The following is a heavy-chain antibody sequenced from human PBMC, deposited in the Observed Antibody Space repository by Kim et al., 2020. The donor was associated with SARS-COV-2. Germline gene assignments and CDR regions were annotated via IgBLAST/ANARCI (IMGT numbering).Heavy chain of an antibody. V-gene: IGHV4-59*01. CDR3: AREGYSSIGGYYYYGMDV. CDR2: IYYSGST. Sequence: SETLSLTCTVSGGSISSYYWSWIRQPPGKGLEWIGYIYYSGSTNYNPSLKSRVTISVDTSKNQFSLKLSSVTAADTAVYYCAREGYSSIGGYYYYGMDVWGQGTTVTVSS. D-gene: IGHD6-13*01. CDR1: GGSISSYY. J-gene: IGHJ6*02.